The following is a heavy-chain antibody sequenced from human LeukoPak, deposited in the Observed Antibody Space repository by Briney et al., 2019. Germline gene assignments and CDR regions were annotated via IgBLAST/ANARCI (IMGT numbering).Heavy chain of an antibody. CDR1: GGSISGDIYY. D-gene: IGHD3-22*01. CDR2: IYYSGST. Sequence: SQTLSLTCTVSGGSISGDIYYWSWIRQPPGKGLEWIGYIYYSGSTYYNPSLKSRVTISVDTSMNQFSLKLSSVTAADTAVYYCARTFKSYYYDSSGYLDAFDIWGQGTMVTVSS. CDR3: ARTFKSYYYDSSGYLDAFDI. J-gene: IGHJ3*02. V-gene: IGHV4-30-4*08.